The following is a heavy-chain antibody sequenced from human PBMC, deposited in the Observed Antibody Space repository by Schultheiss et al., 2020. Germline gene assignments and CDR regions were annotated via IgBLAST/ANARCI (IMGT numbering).Heavy chain of an antibody. J-gene: IGHJ4*02. V-gene: IGHV3-74*01. CDR1: GFTFSSYG. Sequence: GGSLRLSCAASGFTFSSYGMHWVRQAPGKGLVWVSRINSDGSSTSYADSVKGRFTISRDNSKNTLNLQMSSLRTEDTAVYYCIKDGWNDVEDWGQGTLVTISS. CDR3: IKDGWNDVED. CDR2: INSDGSST. D-gene: IGHD1-1*01.